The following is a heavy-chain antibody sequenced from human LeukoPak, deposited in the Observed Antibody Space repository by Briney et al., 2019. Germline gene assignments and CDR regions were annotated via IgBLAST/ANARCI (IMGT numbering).Heavy chain of an antibody. CDR3: ARHGLLGNWFDP. CDR1: GYTFTGYY. V-gene: IGHV1-2*02. D-gene: IGHD1-26*01. CDR2: INPNSGGT. J-gene: IGHJ5*02. Sequence: GESLKISCKGSGYTFTGYYMHWVRQAPGQGLEWMGRINPNSGGTNYAQKFQGRVTMTRDTSISTAYMELSRLRSDDTAVYYCARHGLLGNWFDPWGQGTLVTVSS.